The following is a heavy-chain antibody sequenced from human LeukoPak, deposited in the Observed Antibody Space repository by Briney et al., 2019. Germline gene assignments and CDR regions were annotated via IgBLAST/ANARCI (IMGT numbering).Heavy chain of an antibody. V-gene: IGHV3-30-3*01. CDR1: GFTFSSYA. CDR3: ARALGFGIAAAGTYY. Sequence: GGSLRLSCAASGFTFSSYAMHWVRQAPGKGLEWVAVISYDGSNKYYADSVKGRFTISRDNSKNTLYLQMNSLRAEDTAVYYCARALGFGIAAAGTYYWGQGTLVTVSS. J-gene: IGHJ4*02. D-gene: IGHD6-13*01. CDR2: ISYDGSNK.